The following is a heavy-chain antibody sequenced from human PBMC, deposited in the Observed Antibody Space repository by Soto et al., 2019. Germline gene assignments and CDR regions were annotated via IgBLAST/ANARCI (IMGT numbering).Heavy chain of an antibody. D-gene: IGHD1-7*01. J-gene: IGHJ5*02. Sequence: ASVKVSCRASGFTFTSSAVQWLRQSRVQRLEWIGWIVVGSGNTNYAQKSQERVTITRDMSTSIAYMELSSLRSEDTAVYYCAAERITGTRFDPWGQGTLVTVSS. CDR1: GFTFTSSA. V-gene: IGHV1-58*01. CDR3: AAERITGTRFDP. CDR2: IVVGSGNT.